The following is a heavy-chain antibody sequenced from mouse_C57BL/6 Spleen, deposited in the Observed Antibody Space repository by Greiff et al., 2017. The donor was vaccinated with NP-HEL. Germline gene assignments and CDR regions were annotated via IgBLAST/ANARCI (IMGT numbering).Heavy chain of an antibody. CDR3: ARGNYGSSPFAY. D-gene: IGHD1-1*01. CDR1: GYTFTSYW. Sequence: QVQLQQPGAELVRPGSSVKLSCKASGYTFTSYWMHWVKQRPIQGLEWIGNIDPSDSETHYNQKFKDKATLTVDKSSSTAYMQLSGLTSEDSAVYYCARGNYGSSPFAYWGQGTLVTVSA. J-gene: IGHJ3*01. CDR2: IDPSDSET. V-gene: IGHV1-52*01.